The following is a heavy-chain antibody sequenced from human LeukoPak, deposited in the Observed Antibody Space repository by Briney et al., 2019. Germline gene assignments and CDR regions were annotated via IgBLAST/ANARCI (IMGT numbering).Heavy chain of an antibody. V-gene: IGHV3-23*01. Sequence: GGSLSLSCAGSGFSFISHGMNWVRQAPGKGLEWVSGISPSGDITYYTDSVRGRFTISRDNSKNTLYLQMNSLRAEDTAVYYCARGPSGYHNTGGQGTLVTVSS. CDR2: ISPSGDIT. CDR1: GFSFISHG. D-gene: IGHD5-12*01. CDR3: ARGPSGYHNT. J-gene: IGHJ4*02.